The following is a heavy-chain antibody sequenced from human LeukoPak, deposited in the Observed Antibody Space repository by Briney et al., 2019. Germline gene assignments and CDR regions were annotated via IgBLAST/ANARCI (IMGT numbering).Heavy chain of an antibody. V-gene: IGHV3-21*01. CDR3: AREGSSGYYENFDY. Sequence: PEGSLRLSCAAAGFTLTNHGMDWVRQAPGKGLEWVSSISSGGTYIYYSDSLKGRFSISRDTAKNSVYLQMNSLRVGDTGVYYCAREGSSGYYENFDYWGQGTLVIVSS. J-gene: IGHJ4*02. CDR1: GFTLTNHG. CDR2: ISSGGTYI. D-gene: IGHD3-22*01.